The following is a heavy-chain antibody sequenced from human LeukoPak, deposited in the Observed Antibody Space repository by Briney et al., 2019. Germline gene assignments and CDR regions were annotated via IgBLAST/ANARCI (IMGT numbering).Heavy chain of an antibody. J-gene: IGHJ6*03. D-gene: IGHD3-10*01. CDR3: ASQGSMVRGAHYYMDV. CDR2: VNPSGGST. CDR1: GYTFTSYY. V-gene: IGHV1-46*01. Sequence: ASVKVSCKASGYTFTSYYMHWVRQAPGQGLEWMGIVNPSGGSTSYAQKFQGRVTMTRDTSTGTVYMELSSLRSEDTAVYYCASQGSMVRGAHYYMDVWGKGTTVTVSS.